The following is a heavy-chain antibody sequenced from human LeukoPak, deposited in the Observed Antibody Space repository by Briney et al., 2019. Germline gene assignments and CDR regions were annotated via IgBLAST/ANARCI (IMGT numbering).Heavy chain of an antibody. D-gene: IGHD3-10*01. CDR2: IRQDGDEK. CDR3: AREPFFRGSTRYYYMDV. V-gene: IGHV3-7*01. J-gene: IGHJ6*03. Sequence: GGSLRLSCEVSGFIFTNYWMSWVRQAPGKGLEWVGNIRQDGDEKSYVDSVRGRFTISRDNGKNALYLQMNGLRVEDTAVYYCAREPFFRGSTRYYYMDVWGKGTTVTVSS. CDR1: GFIFTNYW.